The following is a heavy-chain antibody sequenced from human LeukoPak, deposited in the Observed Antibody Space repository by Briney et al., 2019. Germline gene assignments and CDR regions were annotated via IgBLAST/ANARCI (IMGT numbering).Heavy chain of an antibody. D-gene: IGHD2-15*01. CDR3: ARDIVSGPPFDY. CDR1: GYTFTSYG. Sequence: ASVKVSCKASGYTFTSYGFSWVRQAPGQGLEWMGWISAYNGDTNYAQKVRGRVTMTTDTSTSTAYMELRSLRSDDTAIYYCARDIVSGPPFDYWGQGTLVTVSS. V-gene: IGHV1-18*01. CDR2: ISAYNGDT. J-gene: IGHJ4*02.